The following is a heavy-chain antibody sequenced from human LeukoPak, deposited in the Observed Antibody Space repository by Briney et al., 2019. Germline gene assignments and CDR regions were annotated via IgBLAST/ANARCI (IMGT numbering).Heavy chain of an antibody. CDR1: GFNFGDAA. CDR2: ISSSGLNT. V-gene: IGHV3-23*01. D-gene: IGHD6-13*01. CDR3: AKRTAAAGPNFDY. Sequence: PGGSLRLSCAASGFNFGDAAMTWVRQVPGKGLQWVSLISSSGLNTYYADSVKGRFALSRDNSKNTLDLQMNSLGADDTAVYYCAKRTAAAGPNFDYWGQGTLVTVSS. J-gene: IGHJ4*02.